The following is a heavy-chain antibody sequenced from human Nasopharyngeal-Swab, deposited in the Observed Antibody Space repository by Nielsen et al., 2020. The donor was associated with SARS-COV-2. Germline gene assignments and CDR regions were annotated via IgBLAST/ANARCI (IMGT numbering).Heavy chain of an antibody. CDR3: ARSEEQQLLDY. V-gene: IGHV1-18*01. J-gene: IGHJ4*02. D-gene: IGHD6-13*01. CDR2: ISAYNGNT. CDR1: GGTFSSYG. Sequence: ASVKVSCKASGGTFSSYGISWVRQAPGQGLEWMGWISAYNGNTNYAQKLQGRVTMTTDTSTSTAYMELRSLRSDDTAVYYCARSEEQQLLDYWGQGTLVTVSS.